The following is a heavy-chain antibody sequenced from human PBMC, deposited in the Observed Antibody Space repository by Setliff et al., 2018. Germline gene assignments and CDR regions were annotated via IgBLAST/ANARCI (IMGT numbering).Heavy chain of an antibody. V-gene: IGHV1-2*04. Sequence: ASVKVSCKASGYTFTGYYMHWVRQAPGQGLEWMGWINPNSGGTNYAQKFQGWVTMTRDTSISTAYMELSRLRSDDTAVYYCARDRRDYDILTGYYEFTFDYWGQGTLVTVSS. J-gene: IGHJ4*02. CDR3: ARDRRDYDILTGYYEFTFDY. D-gene: IGHD3-9*01. CDR2: INPNSGGT. CDR1: GYTFTGYY.